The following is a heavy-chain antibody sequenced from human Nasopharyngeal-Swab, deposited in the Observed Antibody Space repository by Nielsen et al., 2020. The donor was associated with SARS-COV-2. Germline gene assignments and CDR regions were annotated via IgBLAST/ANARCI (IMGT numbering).Heavy chain of an antibody. D-gene: IGHD3-3*01. CDR3: ARDGLDYDFWSAYFMDV. V-gene: IGHV3-21*01. J-gene: IGHJ6*02. CDR2: ISSSSSYI. Sequence: GESLKISCADSGFTFSNYNFNWVRQAPGKGLEWVSSISSSSSYIYYADSVKGRFTISRDNAKNSLYLQMNSLRAEDTAVYYCARDGLDYDFWSAYFMDVWGQGTTVTVSS. CDR1: GFTFSNYN.